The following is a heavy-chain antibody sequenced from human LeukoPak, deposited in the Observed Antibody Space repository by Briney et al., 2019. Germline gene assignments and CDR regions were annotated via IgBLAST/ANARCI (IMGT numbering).Heavy chain of an antibody. J-gene: IGHJ5*02. CDR3: ARRIGTAVMHWFDP. CDR2: VYDSGST. CDR1: GGSISSTIYY. Sequence: SETLSLTCTVSGGSISSTIYYWGWFRQAPGKGLEWIGSVYDSGSTYYNPSLKSRVTISVDTSKSHFSLNLRSVTAADTAVYYCARRIGTAVMHWFDPWSQGTLVTVSS. D-gene: IGHD3-16*01. V-gene: IGHV4-39*02.